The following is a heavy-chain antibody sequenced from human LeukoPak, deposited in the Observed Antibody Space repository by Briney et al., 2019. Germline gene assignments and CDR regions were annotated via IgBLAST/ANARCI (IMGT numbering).Heavy chain of an antibody. CDR1: GGSFSGYY. D-gene: IGHD4-17*01. J-gene: IGHJ4*02. CDR2: INHSGST. CDR3: ARAVTTVTTPNYFDY. V-gene: IGHV4-34*01. Sequence: PSETLSLTCAVYGGSFSGYYWSWNRQPPGKGLEWIGEINHSGSTNYNPSLKSRVTISVDTSKNQFSLKLSSVTAADTAVYYCARAVTTVTTPNYFDYWGQGTLVTVSS.